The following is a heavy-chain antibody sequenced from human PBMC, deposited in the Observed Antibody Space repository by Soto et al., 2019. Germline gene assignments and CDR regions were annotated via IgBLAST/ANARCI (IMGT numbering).Heavy chain of an antibody. J-gene: IGHJ4*02. Sequence: GGSLRLSCSASGFTFNIYGMHWVRQAPDKGLEWVALISYDGSNQYYADSVKGRFTISRDNAKNTLFLQMNSLRADDTAVYYCAKDQASGQGSFDSWGQGTLVTVSS. CDR1: GFTFNIYG. V-gene: IGHV3-30*18. CDR3: AKDQASGQGSFDS. CDR2: ISYDGSNQ.